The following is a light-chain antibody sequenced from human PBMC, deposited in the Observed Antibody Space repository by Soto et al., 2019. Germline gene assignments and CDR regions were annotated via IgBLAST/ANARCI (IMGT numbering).Light chain of an antibody. J-gene: IGKJ1*01. CDR3: QQYNNWPHT. CDR2: GAS. V-gene: IGKV3-15*01. Sequence: EIVMTQSPATLSVSPGERATLSCRASQSVSNNLGWYQQKPGQAPRLLIYGASTRAAGIPARFSGSGSGTEFTLTIGSLQSEDFAVYYCQQYNNWPHTFCQGNKVEIK. CDR1: QSVSNN.